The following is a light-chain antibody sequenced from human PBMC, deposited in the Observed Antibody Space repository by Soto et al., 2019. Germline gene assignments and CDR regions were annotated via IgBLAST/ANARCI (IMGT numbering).Light chain of an antibody. V-gene: IGKV3-20*01. CDR2: GTS. CDR1: QSVSSSY. CDR3: QQYCSLPWT. Sequence: EIVLTQSPGTLSLSPGERATLSCRASQSVSSSYLAWYQQKPGQAPRLLRYGTSIRSTGIPERFSGSGSGTDFTLTISRLEPEDFAVYSCQQYCSLPWTFGQGTK. J-gene: IGKJ1*01.